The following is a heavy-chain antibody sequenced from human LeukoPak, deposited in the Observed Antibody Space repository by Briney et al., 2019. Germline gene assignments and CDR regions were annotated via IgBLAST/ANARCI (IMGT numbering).Heavy chain of an antibody. CDR1: GFTFRSYW. D-gene: IGHD3-9*01. CDR3: ARAWFHPGAHY. J-gene: IGHJ4*02. Sequence: GGSLRLSCAASGFTFRSYWMHWVRQAPGKGLVWVSRINSDGSSISYADSVKGRFTISRDNAKNTLYLQMNSLRAEDTAVYYCARAWFHPGAHYWGQGTLVTVSS. V-gene: IGHV3-74*01. CDR2: INSDGSSI.